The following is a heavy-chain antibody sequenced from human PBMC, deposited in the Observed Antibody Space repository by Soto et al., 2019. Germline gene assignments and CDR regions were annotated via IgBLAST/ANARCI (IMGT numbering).Heavy chain of an antibody. CDR1: GYTFTSYG. D-gene: IGHD3-10*01. V-gene: IGHV1-18*01. Sequence: ASVKVSCKASGYTFTSYGISWVRQAPGQGLEWMGWISAYNGNTNYTQKLQGRVTMTTDTSTSTAYMELRSLRSDDTAVYYCAREGTSTYGSGSYYPGPFDYWGQGTLVTVSS. CDR2: ISAYNGNT. CDR3: AREGTSTYGSGSYYPGPFDY. J-gene: IGHJ4*02.